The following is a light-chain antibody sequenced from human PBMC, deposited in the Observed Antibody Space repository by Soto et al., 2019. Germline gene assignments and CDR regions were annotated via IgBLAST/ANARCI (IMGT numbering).Light chain of an antibody. CDR1: QSVSSSY. Sequence: EIVLTQSPGTLSLSPGERATLSCRASQSVSSSYLAWYQQKPGQAPRLLIYGASSRATGIPDRFSGSGSGTDGTLTISRLEPEDFAVYYCQQYGSSPTFGQGTKVEIK. V-gene: IGKV3-20*01. J-gene: IGKJ1*01. CDR3: QQYGSSPT. CDR2: GAS.